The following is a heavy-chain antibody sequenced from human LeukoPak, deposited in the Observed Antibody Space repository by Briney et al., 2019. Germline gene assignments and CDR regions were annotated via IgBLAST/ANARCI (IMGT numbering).Heavy chain of an antibody. D-gene: IGHD3-10*01. Sequence: ASVKVSCKASGYTFTGYYMHWVRQAPGQGLERMGRINPASGGTNYAQKFQGRVTVTRDKSISTAYMELSRLTSDDTAVYYCAKDLMVRGPMDVWGKGTTVTVSS. CDR1: GYTFTGYY. V-gene: IGHV1-2*06. CDR2: INPASGGT. J-gene: IGHJ6*03. CDR3: AKDLMVRGPMDV.